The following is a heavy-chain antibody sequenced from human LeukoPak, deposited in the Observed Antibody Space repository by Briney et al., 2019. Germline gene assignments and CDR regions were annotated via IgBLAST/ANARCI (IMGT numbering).Heavy chain of an antibody. CDR3: AKALYSRWSLHY. CDR1: EFTLSNYA. J-gene: IGHJ4*02. CDR2: ISGGGDST. D-gene: IGHD6-13*01. Sequence: GGSLRLSCVASEFTLSNYAMTWVRQAPGKGLEWVSTISGGGDSTYFAESVKGRFTISRDNSKNTLYLQINGLRAEDTALYYCAKALYSRWSLHYWGQGTLVTVSS. V-gene: IGHV3-23*01.